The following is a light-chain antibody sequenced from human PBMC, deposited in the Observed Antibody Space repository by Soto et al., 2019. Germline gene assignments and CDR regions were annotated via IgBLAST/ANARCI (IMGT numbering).Light chain of an antibody. J-gene: IGKJ1*01. Sequence: DIQMTQSPSILSASVGDRVTITCRASQSISSYLAWYQQKPGKAPKFLIYKASNLDSGVPSRFSGSGSGTQFTLTISSLQPDDFATYYCQQYNTYARTFGQGTKVEIK. CDR2: KAS. V-gene: IGKV1-5*03. CDR3: QQYNTYART. CDR1: QSISSY.